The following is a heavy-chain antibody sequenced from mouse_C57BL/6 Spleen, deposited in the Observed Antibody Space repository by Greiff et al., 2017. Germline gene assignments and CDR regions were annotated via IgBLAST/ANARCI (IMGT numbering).Heavy chain of an antibody. J-gene: IGHJ2*01. D-gene: IGHD1-2*01. CDR3: ARHQGTTAFDY. V-gene: IGHV5-6*01. Sequence: EVKVVESGGDLVKPGGSLKLSCAASGFTFSSYGMSWVRQTPDKRLEWVATISSGGSYTYYPDSVKGRFTISRDNAKNTLYLQMSSLKSEDTARYYCARHQGTTAFDYWGQGTTLTVSS. CDR1: GFTFSSYG. CDR2: ISSGGSYT.